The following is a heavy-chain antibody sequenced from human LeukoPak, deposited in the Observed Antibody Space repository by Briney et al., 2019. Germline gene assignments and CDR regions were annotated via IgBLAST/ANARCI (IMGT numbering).Heavy chain of an antibody. J-gene: IGHJ4*02. D-gene: IGHD6-19*01. CDR3: ARDVPLRYSSGWYLDY. Sequence: GASVKVSCKASGYTFTSYYMHWVRQAPGQGLGWMGIINPSGGSTSYAQKFQGRVTMTRDTSTSTVYMEVSSLRSEDTAVYYCARDVPLRYSSGWYLDYWGQGTLVTVSS. CDR1: GYTFTSYY. V-gene: IGHV1-46*01. CDR2: INPSGGST.